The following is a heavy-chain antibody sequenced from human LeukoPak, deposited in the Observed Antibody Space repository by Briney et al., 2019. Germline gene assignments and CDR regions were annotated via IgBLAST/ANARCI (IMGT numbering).Heavy chain of an antibody. CDR3: ARGLRAVADPFDY. J-gene: IGHJ4*02. CDR2: IYYSGST. CDR1: GGSISSSSYY. V-gene: IGHV4-39*07. Sequence: SETLSLTCTVSGGSISSSSYYWGWIRQPPGKGLEWIGSIYYSGSTYYNPSLKSRVTISVDTSKNQFSLKLSSVTAADTAVYYCARGLRAVADPFDYWGQGTLVTVSS. D-gene: IGHD6-19*01.